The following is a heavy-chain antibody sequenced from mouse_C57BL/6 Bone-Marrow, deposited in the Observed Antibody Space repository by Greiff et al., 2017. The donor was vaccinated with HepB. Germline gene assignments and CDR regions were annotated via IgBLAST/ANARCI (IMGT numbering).Heavy chain of an antibody. J-gene: IGHJ4*01. CDR3: ARSGVRYQLRGWAMDY. V-gene: IGHV14-2*01. CDR2: IDPEDGET. CDR1: GFNIKDYY. Sequence: VQLQQSGAELVKPGASVNFSCTAPGFNIKDYYMHWVKKRTEQGLEWIGRIDPEDGETKYAPKFQGKATITADTSSNTAYLQLSSLTSEDTAVYYCARSGVRYQLRGWAMDYWGQGTSVTVSS. D-gene: IGHD1-1*01.